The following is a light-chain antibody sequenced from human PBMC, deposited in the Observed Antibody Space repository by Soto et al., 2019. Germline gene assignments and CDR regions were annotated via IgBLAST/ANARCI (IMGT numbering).Light chain of an antibody. CDR1: SSDVGGYNY. CDR3: CSYTSANTFV. V-gene: IGLV2-14*01. J-gene: IGLJ1*01. CDR2: EVS. Sequence: SALTQPASVSGSPGQSITISCTGTSSDVGGYNYVSWYQHHPGKAPKFMIYEVSNRPSGVSNRFSGSKSGNTASLTISGLQAEDEADYYCCSYTSANTFVFGNGTKVTV.